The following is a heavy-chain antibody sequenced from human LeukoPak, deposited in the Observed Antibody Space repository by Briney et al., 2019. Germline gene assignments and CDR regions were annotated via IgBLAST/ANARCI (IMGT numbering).Heavy chain of an antibody. Sequence: SETLSLTCSVSDGSISGFYWSWIRQPPGKGLEWIGYIYYSGSTNYNPSLKSRVTISVETSKNQFSLNLSSVTAADTAVYYCARERRGLRGENDSWGHYGRFYYYYMDVWGKGTTVTVSS. V-gene: IGHV4-59*01. CDR2: IYYSGST. J-gene: IGHJ6*03. D-gene: IGHD3-3*01. CDR3: ARERRGLRGENDSWGHYGRFYYYYMDV. CDR1: DGSISGFY.